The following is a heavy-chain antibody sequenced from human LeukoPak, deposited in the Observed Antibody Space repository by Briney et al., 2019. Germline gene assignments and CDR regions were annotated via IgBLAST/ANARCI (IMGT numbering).Heavy chain of an antibody. V-gene: IGHV4-31*03. CDR2: IYYSGST. D-gene: IGHD1-26*01. J-gene: IGHJ4*02. Sequence: PSQTLSLTYTVSGGSIRSGDYYFRWIRQHPSKGLPWMGCIYYSGSTYYHPSLKRRVTLSVDTSRNQFSLQLTSVTSADTAGRGRARGLGYSGSYDYWGQGTLVTVSS. CDR1: GGSIRSGDYY. CDR3: ARGLGYSGSYDY.